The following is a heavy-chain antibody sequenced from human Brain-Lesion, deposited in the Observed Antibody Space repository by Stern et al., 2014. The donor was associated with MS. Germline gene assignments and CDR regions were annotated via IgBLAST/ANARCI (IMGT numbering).Heavy chain of an antibody. J-gene: IGHJ4*02. CDR1: GGAVSSGDRY. Sequence: QDQLVESGPGLVKPSQTLSLTCTVSGGAVSSGDRYWSWIRQHPEKGLERIGYISYSGNTYYNPSLESRVTISMDRSKNQFSLKLRSVTAADTAVYYCARVTEFLRFFYPDYWGQGIRVTVSS. CDR2: ISYSGNT. D-gene: IGHD3-3*01. V-gene: IGHV4-31*03. CDR3: ARVTEFLRFFYPDY.